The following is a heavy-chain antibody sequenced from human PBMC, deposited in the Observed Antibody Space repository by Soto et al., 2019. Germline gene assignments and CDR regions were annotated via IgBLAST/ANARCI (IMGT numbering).Heavy chain of an antibody. J-gene: IGHJ4*02. CDR3: AISFLACGRVLENEQGDRSLMF. Sequence: PGGSLRLSCAASGFTFSGFWMSWVRQAPGKGLEWLANIKEDGSEKYYVDSVKGRFIISRDNAKNSLYLQMNSLRAEDTAVYSCAISFLACGRVLENEQGDRSLMFWGQGTLVTVSS. V-gene: IGHV3-7*01. CDR2: IKEDGSEK. CDR1: GFTFSGFW. D-gene: IGHD3-10*02.